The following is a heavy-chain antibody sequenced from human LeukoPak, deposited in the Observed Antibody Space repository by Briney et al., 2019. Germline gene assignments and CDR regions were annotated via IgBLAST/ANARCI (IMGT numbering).Heavy chain of an antibody. Sequence: PSETLSLTCTVSGGSISSSSYYWGWIRQPPGKGLEWFGSIYYSGSTYYNPSLKSRVTISVDTSKNQFSLKLSSVTAADTAVYYCARQYYYDSSGYSLWGQGTLVTVSS. D-gene: IGHD3-22*01. V-gene: IGHV4-39*01. CDR1: GGSISSSSYY. CDR2: IYYSGST. J-gene: IGHJ4*02. CDR3: ARQYYYDSSGYSL.